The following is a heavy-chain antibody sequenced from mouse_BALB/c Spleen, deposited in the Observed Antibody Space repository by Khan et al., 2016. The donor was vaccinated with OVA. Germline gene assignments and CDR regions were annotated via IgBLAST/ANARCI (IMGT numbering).Heavy chain of an antibody. Sequence: VQLQESGAELARPGASVKMSCKASGYTFTSYTIHWIKLRPGQGQVWIGYINPSNGYTNYNQKFKDKATLTADKSSTTAYMQLSSLTSDDSAVYNCVRDGDYYRNDGWFAYWGQGTLVTVSA. CDR1: GYTFTSYT. D-gene: IGHD2-14*01. CDR3: VRDGDYYRNDGWFAY. J-gene: IGHJ3*01. CDR2: INPSNGYT. V-gene: IGHV1-4*01.